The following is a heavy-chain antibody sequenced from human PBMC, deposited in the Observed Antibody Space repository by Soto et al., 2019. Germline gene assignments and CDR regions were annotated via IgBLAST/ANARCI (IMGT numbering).Heavy chain of an antibody. CDR2: IWYDGGDK. Sequence: QVQLVESGGGVVQPGRSLRLSCAASKFSFSSYGMHWVRQAPGKGLEWVAGIWYDGGDKYYADSVKGRFTISRDNSKNTLYLQMNSLRAEDTAVYYCARDFYGSGSYVHFDYWGQGTPVTVSS. CDR3: ARDFYGSGSYVHFDY. V-gene: IGHV3-33*01. CDR1: KFSFSSYG. D-gene: IGHD3-10*01. J-gene: IGHJ4*02.